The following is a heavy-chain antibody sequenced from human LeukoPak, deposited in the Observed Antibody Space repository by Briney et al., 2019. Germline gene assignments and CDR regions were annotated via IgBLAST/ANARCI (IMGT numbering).Heavy chain of an antibody. Sequence: PWGSLRLSCAASGFTFGTYAMNWVRQAPGKGLEWVSGILGGGDRTYYADSVKGRFTISRDNAKNSLYLQMNSLRAEDTAVYYCARDTYYYDSSGYWSPYYFDYWGQGTLVTVSS. J-gene: IGHJ4*02. CDR1: GFTFGTYA. CDR2: ILGGGDRT. D-gene: IGHD3-22*01. CDR3: ARDTYYYDSSGYWSPYYFDY. V-gene: IGHV3-23*01.